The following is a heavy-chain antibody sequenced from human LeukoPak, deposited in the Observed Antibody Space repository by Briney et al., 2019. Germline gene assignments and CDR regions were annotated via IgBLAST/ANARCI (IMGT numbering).Heavy chain of an antibody. CDR3: ARSRELLDFDT. V-gene: IGHV1-2*02. D-gene: IGHD3-10*01. CDR2: INPSSNAA. CDR1: GYTVSDYT. J-gene: IGHJ4*02. Sequence: GASVKVSCKTSGYTVSDYTIHWVRQAPGQGLEWMGWINPSSNAANYAQRFEGRVSLTRDTSISTADMVLTSLISDDTGVYYCARSRELLDFDTWGQGTLVSVSS.